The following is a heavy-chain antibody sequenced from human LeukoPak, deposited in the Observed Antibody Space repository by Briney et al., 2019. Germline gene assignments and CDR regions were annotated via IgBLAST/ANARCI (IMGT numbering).Heavy chain of an antibody. D-gene: IGHD3-22*01. V-gene: IGHV1-18*01. CDR2: ISAYNGNT. CDR3: ARADNPDSSGYYPFDY. CDR1: GYTFTSYG. Sequence: ASVKVSCKASGYTFTSYGISWVRQAPGQGLEWMGWISAYNGNTNYAQKLQGRVTMTTDTSTSTAYTELRSLRSDDTAVYYCARADNPDSSGYYPFDYWGQGTLVTVSS. J-gene: IGHJ4*02.